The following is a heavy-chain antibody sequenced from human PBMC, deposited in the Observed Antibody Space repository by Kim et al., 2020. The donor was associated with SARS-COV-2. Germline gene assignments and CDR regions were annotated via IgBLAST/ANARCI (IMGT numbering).Heavy chain of an antibody. Sequence: ASVKVSCKASGYTFTSYYMHWVRQAPGQGLDGMGIINPSGGSTSYAQKFQGRVTMTRDTSTSTVYMELSSLRSEETAVYYCGRDLTVTTQYYYYYYGMDVWDQGTTVTVSS. CDR3: GRDLTVTTQYYYYYYGMDV. CDR2: INPSGGST. J-gene: IGHJ6*02. D-gene: IGHD4-17*01. CDR1: GYTFTSYY. V-gene: IGHV1-46*03.